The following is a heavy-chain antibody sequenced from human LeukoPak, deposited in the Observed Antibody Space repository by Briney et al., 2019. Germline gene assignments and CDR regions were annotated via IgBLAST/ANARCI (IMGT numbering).Heavy chain of an antibody. D-gene: IGHD5-12*01. CDR2: MNPNSGNT. CDR1: GYTFTSYD. J-gene: IGHJ4*02. V-gene: IGHV1-8*01. Sequence: ASVKVSCKASGYTFTSYDINWVRQATGQGLEWMGWMNPNSGNTGYAQKFQGRVTMTRNTSISTAYMELSSLRSEDTAVYYCARRKWQDPGVSDYWGQGTLVTVSS. CDR3: ARRKWQDPGVSDY.